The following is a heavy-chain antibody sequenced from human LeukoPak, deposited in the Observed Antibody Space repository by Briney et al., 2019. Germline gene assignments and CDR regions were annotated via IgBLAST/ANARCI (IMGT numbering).Heavy chain of an antibody. Sequence: ASVKVSCKASGYTFTSYGISWVRQAPGQGLEWMGWISAYNGNTNYAQKLQARVTMTTDTSPSTAYMELRSLRSDDTAVYYCARDMPNDSTLDYWGQGTLVTVSS. V-gene: IGHV1-18*01. CDR2: ISAYNGNT. CDR1: GYTFTSYG. J-gene: IGHJ4*02. D-gene: IGHD1-1*01. CDR3: ARDMPNDSTLDY.